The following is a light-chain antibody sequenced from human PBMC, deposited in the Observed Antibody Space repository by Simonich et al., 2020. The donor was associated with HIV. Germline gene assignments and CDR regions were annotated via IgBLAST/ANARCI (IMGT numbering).Light chain of an antibody. CDR2: DFR. Sequence: QSALTQPASVSGSPGQSITISCTGTSSDVGGYIYVSWYQQHPGKAPKLLIYDFRKRPSGVSKRFSGSKSGNTESLTISGLQAEDEADYYCTSYTSSFTLVFGGGTKLTVL. J-gene: IGLJ3*02. V-gene: IGLV2-14*01. CDR1: SSDVGGYIY. CDR3: TSYTSSFTLV.